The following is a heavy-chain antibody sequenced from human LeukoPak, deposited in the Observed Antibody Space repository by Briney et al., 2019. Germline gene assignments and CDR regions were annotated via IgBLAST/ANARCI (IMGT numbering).Heavy chain of an antibody. D-gene: IGHD5-24*01. CDR1: GFTFSSYA. CDR2: ISYDGSNK. CDR3: ARGKRPTDDYNRLLPY. Sequence: GGSLRLSCAASGFTFSSYAMHWVRQAPGKGLEWVAVISYDGSNKYYADSVKGRFTISRDNSKNTLYLQMNSLRAEDTAVYYCARGKRPTDDYNRLLPYWGRGTLVTVSS. J-gene: IGHJ4*02. V-gene: IGHV3-30*01.